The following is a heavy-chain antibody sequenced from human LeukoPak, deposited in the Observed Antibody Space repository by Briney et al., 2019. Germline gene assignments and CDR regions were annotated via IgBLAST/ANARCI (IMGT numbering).Heavy chain of an antibody. D-gene: IGHD5-12*01. V-gene: IGHV4-4*07. J-gene: IGHJ4*02. CDR2: IYTTGST. CDR3: ARQGYTASHFSQDY. CDR1: GGSINSYY. Sequence: SDTLSLTCTVSGGSINSYYWSWVRQPAGKGLEWIGRIYTTGSTNYNPSLKSRVTMSIDTSKNQFSLNLNSVTAADTAIYYCARQGYTASHFSQDYWGRGTLVTVSS.